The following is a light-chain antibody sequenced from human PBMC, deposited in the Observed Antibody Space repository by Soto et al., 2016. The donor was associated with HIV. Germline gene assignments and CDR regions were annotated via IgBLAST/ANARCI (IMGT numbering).Light chain of an antibody. J-gene: IGLJ2*01. CDR3: QVWDNNHDHPVI. V-gene: IGLV3-21*03. Sequence: SYELTQPPSVSVAPGKTARITCGGNNIRTKSVHWYQQKPGQAPVLVVYDDADRPSGIPERFSGSNSGNTATLTISRVGAGDEADYFCQVWDNNHDHPVIFGGGTKLTVL. CDR2: DDA. CDR1: NIRTKS.